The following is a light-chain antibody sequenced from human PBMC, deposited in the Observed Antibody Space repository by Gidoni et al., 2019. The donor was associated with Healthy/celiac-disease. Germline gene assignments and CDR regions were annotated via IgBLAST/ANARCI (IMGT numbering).Light chain of an antibody. CDR1: QSISSW. J-gene: IGKJ5*01. Sequence: DIQMTQSPSTLSASVGDRVTITCRASQSISSWLVWYQQKPGKAPKLLIYKASSLESGVPSRFSGSGSGTEFTLTISSLQPDDFATYYCQQYNSYSVTFXXXTRLEIK. CDR3: QQYNSYSVT. V-gene: IGKV1-5*03. CDR2: KAS.